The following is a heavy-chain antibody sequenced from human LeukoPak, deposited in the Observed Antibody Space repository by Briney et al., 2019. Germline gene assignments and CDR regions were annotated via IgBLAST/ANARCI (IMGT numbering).Heavy chain of an antibody. CDR1: GGSFGGYY. J-gene: IGHJ4*02. CDR3: ARGQSEENFWSGYFPLDY. Sequence: SETLSLTCAVYGGSFGGYYWSWIRQPPGKGLEWIGEINHSGSTNYNPSLKSRVTISVDTSKNQFSLKLSSVTAADTAVYYCARGQSEENFWSGYFPLDYWGQGTLVTVSS. D-gene: IGHD3-3*01. V-gene: IGHV4-34*01. CDR2: INHSGST.